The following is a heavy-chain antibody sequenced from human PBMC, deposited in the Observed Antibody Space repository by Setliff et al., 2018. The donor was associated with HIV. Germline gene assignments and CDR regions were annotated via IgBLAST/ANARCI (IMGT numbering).Heavy chain of an antibody. CDR3: VKDVVKFWSGPGALDF. CDR2: IWYDASKK. J-gene: IGHJ4*02. V-gene: IGHV3-33*06. Sequence: GGSLRLSCAASGFTFNSYGMHWVRQAPGKGLEWVALIWYDASKKEYADSVKGRFNILRDDSKKTVDLQMNSLRADDTAVYYCVKDVVKFWSGPGALDFWGPGTLVTVSS. CDR1: GFTFNSYG. D-gene: IGHD3-3*01.